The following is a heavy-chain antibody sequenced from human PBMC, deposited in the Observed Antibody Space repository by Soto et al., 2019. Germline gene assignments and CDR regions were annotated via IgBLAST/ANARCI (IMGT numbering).Heavy chain of an antibody. CDR1: GFTFSSYA. CDR2: ISGSGGST. CDR3: AKDLLADTAMDIDY. J-gene: IGHJ4*02. D-gene: IGHD5-18*01. V-gene: IGHV3-23*01. Sequence: LRLSCAASGFTFSSYAMSWVRQAPGKGLEWVSAISGSGGSTYYADSVKGRFTISRDNSKNTLYLQMNSLRAEDTAVYYCAKDLLADTAMDIDYWGQGTLVTVSS.